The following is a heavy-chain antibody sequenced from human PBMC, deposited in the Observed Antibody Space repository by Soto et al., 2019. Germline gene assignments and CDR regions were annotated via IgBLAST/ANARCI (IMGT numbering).Heavy chain of an antibody. CDR1: GDSVFSNTAA. J-gene: IGHJ4*02. D-gene: IGHD1-26*01. V-gene: IGHV6-1*01. CDR3: VRAVGFDFVH. Sequence: PSQTLSLTCAISGDSVFSNTAAWNWIRQSPSRGLEWLGRTYHRSKWYNDYAVTVKSRIAINPDTSKNQFSLHLNSVTPDDTARYYCVRAVGFDFVHWGQGAQVTVSS. CDR2: TYHRSKWYN.